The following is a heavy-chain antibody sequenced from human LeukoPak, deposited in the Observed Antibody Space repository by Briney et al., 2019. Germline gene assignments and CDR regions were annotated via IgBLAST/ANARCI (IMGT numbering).Heavy chain of an antibody. J-gene: IGHJ6*04. D-gene: IGHD2-2*01. CDR2: IIPIFGTA. V-gene: IGHV1-69*06. CDR3: AAAPADYYYYGMDV. CDR1: GGTFSSYA. Sequence: VASVQVSSKASGGTFSSYAISWVRQAPGQGLEWMGGIIPIFGTANYAQKFQGRVTITADKSTSTAYMELSSLRSEDTAVYYCAAAPADYYYYGMDVWGKGTTVTVSS.